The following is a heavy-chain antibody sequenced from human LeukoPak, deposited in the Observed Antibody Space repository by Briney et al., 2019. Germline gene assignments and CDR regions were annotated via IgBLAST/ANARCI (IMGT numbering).Heavy chain of an antibody. CDR3: LRDAPRPRLTPDY. CDR1: GYIFNTYG. V-gene: IGHV1-18*01. D-gene: IGHD2-15*01. J-gene: IGHJ4*02. Sequence: GASVKVSCKASGYIFNTYGISWVRQAPGQGLEWMGWISPHTGIMEFEQSLRGRITMTTDTSTSTAYMELTDLTSDDTAVYYCLRDAPRPRLTPDYWGQGTLVTVSS. CDR2: ISPHTGIM.